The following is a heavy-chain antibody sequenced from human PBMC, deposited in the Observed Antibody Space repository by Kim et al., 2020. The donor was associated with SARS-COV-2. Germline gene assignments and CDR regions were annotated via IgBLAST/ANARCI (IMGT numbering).Heavy chain of an antibody. CDR2: ISPSGNSI. CDR3: AKNYASGIPAYDY. Sequence: GGSLRLSCAASGFTFSNYAMTWVRQAPGKGPEWVSAISPSGNSIYYTDSVKGRFSISRDNSKNTLCLQMNSLRAEDTAVYYCAKNYASGIPAYDYWRQGTLVTVSS. V-gene: IGHV3-23*01. CDR1: GFTFSNYA. D-gene: IGHD3-10*01. J-gene: IGHJ4*02.